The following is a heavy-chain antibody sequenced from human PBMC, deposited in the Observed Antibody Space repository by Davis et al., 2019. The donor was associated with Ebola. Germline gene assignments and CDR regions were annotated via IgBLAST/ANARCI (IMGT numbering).Heavy chain of an antibody. D-gene: IGHD4/OR15-4a*01. Sequence: GESLKISCAASGLTVSSNYMSWVRQAPGKGLEWVSVIYSGGSTYYADSVKGRFTISRDNSKNTLYLQMNSLRAEDTAVYYCAREDGGWLDYRRPYWGQGTLVTVSS. J-gene: IGHJ4*02. CDR1: GLTVSSNY. CDR3: AREDGGWLDYRRPY. V-gene: IGHV3-53*01. CDR2: IYSGGST.